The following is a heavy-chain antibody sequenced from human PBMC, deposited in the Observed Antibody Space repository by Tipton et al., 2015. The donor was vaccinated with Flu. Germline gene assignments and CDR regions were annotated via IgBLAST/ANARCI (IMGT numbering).Heavy chain of an antibody. D-gene: IGHD3-10*01. J-gene: IGHJ4*02. CDR2: INPNRGGI. CDR3: ARSKDYYGSGSYFDY. Sequence: QVQLVQSGAEVKKPGASVKVSCKASGYSFTDYGISWVRQAPGQGLEWMGWINPNRGGINYAQKFQGWVTMTRDTSISTAYMELSRLRSDDTAVYYCARSKDYYGSGSYFDYWGQGTLVTVSS. CDR1: GYSFTDYG. V-gene: IGHV1-2*04.